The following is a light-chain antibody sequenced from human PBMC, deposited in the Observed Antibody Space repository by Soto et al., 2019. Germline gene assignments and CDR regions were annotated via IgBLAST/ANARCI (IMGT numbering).Light chain of an antibody. Sequence: DIQMTQSPSTLSASVGDRVTITCRASQSISSWLAWYQQKPGKAPKLLIYDASSLESGVPSRFSCSGSGTEFTLTISILQPDDFATYYCQQYNGNSFGQGTKLEIK. V-gene: IGKV1-5*01. CDR2: DAS. J-gene: IGKJ2*01. CDR3: QQYNGNS. CDR1: QSISSW.